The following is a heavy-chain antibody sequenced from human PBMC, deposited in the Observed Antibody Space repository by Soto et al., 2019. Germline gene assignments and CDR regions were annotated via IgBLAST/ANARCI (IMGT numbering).Heavy chain of an antibody. D-gene: IGHD2-15*01. CDR2: INSDGSST. CDR3: AREEDRYYGMDV. Sequence: LRLSCAASGFTFSSYWMHWVRQAPGKGLVWVSRINSDGSSTSYADSVKGRSTISRDNAKNTLYLQMNSLRAEDTAVYYCAREEDRYYGMDVWGQGTTVTVSS. V-gene: IGHV3-74*01. J-gene: IGHJ6*02. CDR1: GFTFSSYW.